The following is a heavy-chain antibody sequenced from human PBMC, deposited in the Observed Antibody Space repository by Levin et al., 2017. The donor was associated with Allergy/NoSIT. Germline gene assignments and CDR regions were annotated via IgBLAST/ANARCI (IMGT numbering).Heavy chain of an antibody. Sequence: PGASVKVSCKASGYTFTGYYMHWVRQVPGEGLEWMGWINPKSGGTHYAENFQGRVTMTRDTSINTAYMELSSLRFDDTAVYYCARERGEGATSDWFDPWGQGTLVTVSS. D-gene: IGHD1-26*01. CDR3: ARERGEGATSDWFDP. J-gene: IGHJ5*02. CDR2: INPKSGGT. CDR1: GYTFTGYY. V-gene: IGHV1-2*02.